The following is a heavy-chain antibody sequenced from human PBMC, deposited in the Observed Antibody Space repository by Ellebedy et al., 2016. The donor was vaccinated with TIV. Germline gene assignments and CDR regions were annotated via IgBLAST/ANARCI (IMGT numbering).Heavy chain of an antibody. J-gene: IGHJ4*02. Sequence: ASVKVSCKASGFTFTSSAVQWVRQARGQRLEWIGWIVVGSGNTNYAQKFQERVTITRDMSTSTAYMELSSLRSEDTAVYYCARRGGGYGANFDYWGQGTLVTVSS. D-gene: IGHD4/OR15-4a*01. CDR1: GFTFTSSA. V-gene: IGHV1-58*01. CDR3: ARRGGGYGANFDY. CDR2: IVVGSGNT.